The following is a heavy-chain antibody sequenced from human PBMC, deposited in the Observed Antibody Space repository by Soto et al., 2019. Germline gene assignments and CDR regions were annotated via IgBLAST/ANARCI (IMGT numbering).Heavy chain of an antibody. CDR1: GFTFSSYG. Sequence: QVQLVESGGGVVQPGRSLRLSCAASGFTFSSYGMHLVRQAPGKGLEWVAVIWYDGSNKYYADSVKGRFTISRDNSKNTLYLQMNSLRAEDTAVYYCARDWGFGGVIDYFDYWGQGTLVTVSS. J-gene: IGHJ4*02. CDR2: IWYDGSNK. D-gene: IGHD3-16*02. CDR3: ARDWGFGGVIDYFDY. V-gene: IGHV3-33*01.